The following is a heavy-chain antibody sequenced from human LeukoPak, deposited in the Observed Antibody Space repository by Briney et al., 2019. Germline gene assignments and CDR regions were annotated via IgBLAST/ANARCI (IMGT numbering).Heavy chain of an antibody. J-gene: IGHJ4*02. CDR2: IYYKGSS. V-gene: IGHV4-59*03. CDR3: AEWSGGY. Sequence: SETLSLTCTVSNGSLNSYYWSWVRQPPGKGLQFIGFIYYKGSSNYNPSLKSRVTFAVDTSKNQFSLKVTSVTAADTAVYYCAEWSGGYWGQGTLVTVSS. D-gene: IGHD3-3*01. CDR1: NGSLNSYY.